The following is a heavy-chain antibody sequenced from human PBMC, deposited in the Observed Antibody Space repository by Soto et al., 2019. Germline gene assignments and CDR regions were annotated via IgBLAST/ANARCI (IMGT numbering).Heavy chain of an antibody. D-gene: IGHD6-13*01. Sequence: PSETLSLTCTVSGGSISSGGYYWSWIRQHPGKGLEWIGYIYYSGSTYYNPSLKSRVTISVDTSKNQFSLKLSSVTAADTAVYYCARETRGDPYEIAAAIDPWGQGTLVTVSS. CDR2: IYYSGST. J-gene: IGHJ5*02. V-gene: IGHV4-31*03. CDR1: GGSISSGGYY. CDR3: ARETRGDPYEIAAAIDP.